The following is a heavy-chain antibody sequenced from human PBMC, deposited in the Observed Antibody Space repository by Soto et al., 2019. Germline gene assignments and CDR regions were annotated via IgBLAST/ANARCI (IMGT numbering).Heavy chain of an antibody. CDR1: GGTFSSYA. Sequence: QVQLVQSGAEVKKPGSSVKVSCKASGGTFSSYAISWVRQAPGHGLEWMGGIIPIFGTANYAQKFQGRVTITADASTSTAYMELSSLRSEDTAVYYCARPYDYESSGYYFDAFDIWGQGTMVTVSS. CDR2: IIPIFGTA. J-gene: IGHJ3*02. CDR3: ARPYDYESSGYYFDAFDI. D-gene: IGHD3-22*01. V-gene: IGHV1-69*01.